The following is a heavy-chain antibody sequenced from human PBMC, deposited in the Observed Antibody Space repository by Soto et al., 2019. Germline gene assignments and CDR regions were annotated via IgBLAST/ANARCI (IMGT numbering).Heavy chain of an antibody. CDR2: NGASGVTT. CDR1: GFTFSSYA. CDR3: ARGGGSSSARY. Sequence: GGTLRLCCAASGFTFSSYAMSWVLQAPGSGLEWVSTNGASGVTTYYAGSVKGRFTISRDISKNTLYLQMDSLGAEDTAVYYCARGGGSSSARYWGQGTLVTVSS. D-gene: IGHD6-6*01. V-gene: IGHV3-23*01. J-gene: IGHJ4*02.